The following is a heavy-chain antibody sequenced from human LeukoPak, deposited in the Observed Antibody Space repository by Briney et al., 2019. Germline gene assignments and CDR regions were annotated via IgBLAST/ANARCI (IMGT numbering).Heavy chain of an antibody. CDR2: INPKSGGT. J-gene: IGHJ3*02. Sequence: ASVKVSCKASGYTFTDYFIHWVRQAPGQGLEWMGWINPKSGGTNYAQKFQGRVTMTRVTSVSAAYLELNSLRSDDTAVYYCASYHNYQLLPGDAFDIWGQGTMVTVSS. D-gene: IGHD2-2*01. V-gene: IGHV1-2*02. CDR1: GYTFTDYF. CDR3: ASYHNYQLLPGDAFDI.